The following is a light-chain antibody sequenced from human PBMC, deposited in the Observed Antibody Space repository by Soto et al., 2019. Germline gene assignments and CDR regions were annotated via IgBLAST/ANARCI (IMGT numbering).Light chain of an antibody. CDR2: KAS. J-gene: IGKJ5*01. Sequence: DIQMTQSPSTLSASVGDRVTITCRASQSISSLLAWYQQKPGRAPTLLIYKASTLESGVPSRFSVSASGTEFSLTISSLQPDDFATYYCQQYQSYPLTFGQGTRLEIK. V-gene: IGKV1-5*03. CDR3: QQYQSYPLT. CDR1: QSISSL.